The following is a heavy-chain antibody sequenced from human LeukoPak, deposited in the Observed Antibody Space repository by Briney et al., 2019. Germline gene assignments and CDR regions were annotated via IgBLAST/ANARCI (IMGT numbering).Heavy chain of an antibody. CDR2: VYYTGTT. D-gene: IGHD5-24*01. V-gene: IGHV4-59*01. CDR1: GGSISNYY. CDR3: ARDAGYRSRLNYFDP. Sequence: PSETLSLTCTVSGGSISNYYWSWLRQSPGKELEWIAHVYYTGTTIYSPSLKSRLTVSVDPSKNRFSLNLSSVTAADTAVYYCARDAGYRSRLNYFDPWGQGTLVTVSS. J-gene: IGHJ5*02.